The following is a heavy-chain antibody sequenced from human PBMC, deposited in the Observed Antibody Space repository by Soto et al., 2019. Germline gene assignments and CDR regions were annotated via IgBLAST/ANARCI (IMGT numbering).Heavy chain of an antibody. CDR2: IIPIFGTA. D-gene: IGHD3-16*01. Sequence: QVQLVQSGAEVKKPGSSVKVSCKASGGTFSSYAISWVRQAPGQGLEWMGGIIPIFGTANYAQKFQGRVAIPGNEPTSTANRGLSSLRSEDAPVYYCARGGDTPAYGGQGTLVTVSS. CDR1: GGTFSSYA. V-gene: IGHV1-69*12. J-gene: IGHJ4*02. CDR3: ARGGDTPAY.